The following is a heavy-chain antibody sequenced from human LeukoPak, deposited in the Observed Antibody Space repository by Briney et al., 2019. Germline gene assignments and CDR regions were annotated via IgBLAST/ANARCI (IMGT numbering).Heavy chain of an antibody. J-gene: IGHJ4*02. V-gene: IGHV3-23*01. Sequence: GGSLRLSCAASGFTFSSYAMSWVRQAPGKGLEWVSAISGSGGSTYHADSVKGRFTISRDNSKNTLYLQMNSLRAEDTAVYYCAKSLHLAGTLDYWGQGTLVTVSS. CDR2: ISGSGGST. D-gene: IGHD6-19*01. CDR3: AKSLHLAGTLDY. CDR1: GFTFSSYA.